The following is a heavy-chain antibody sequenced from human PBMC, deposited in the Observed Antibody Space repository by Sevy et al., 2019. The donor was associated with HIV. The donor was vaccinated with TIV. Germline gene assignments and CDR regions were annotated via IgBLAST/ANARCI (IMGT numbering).Heavy chain of an antibody. D-gene: IGHD2-2*01. V-gene: IGHV4-34*01. J-gene: IGHJ4*02. Sequence: SETLSLTCAVYGGSFSGYYWSWIRQPPGKGLEWIGEINHSGSTNYNPSLKSRVTISVDTSKNQFSLKLSSVTAADTAVYYYARMAGYHYFDYWGQGTLVTVFS. CDR2: INHSGST. CDR3: ARMAGYHYFDY. CDR1: GGSFSGYY.